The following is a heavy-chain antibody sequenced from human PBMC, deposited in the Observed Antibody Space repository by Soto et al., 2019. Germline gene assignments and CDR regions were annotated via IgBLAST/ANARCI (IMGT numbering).Heavy chain of an antibody. J-gene: IGHJ4*02. Sequence: QVQLQESGPGLVKPSETLSLTCTVSGGSISSYYWSWIRQPPGKGLEWIGYIYYSGSTNYNPSLKSRVTISVDTSNNRFSLKLSSVTAADTAGYYCARRWGAAFDYWGQGPLVTVSS. D-gene: IGHD1-26*01. CDR1: GGSISSYY. CDR3: ARRWGAAFDY. V-gene: IGHV4-59*08. CDR2: IYYSGST.